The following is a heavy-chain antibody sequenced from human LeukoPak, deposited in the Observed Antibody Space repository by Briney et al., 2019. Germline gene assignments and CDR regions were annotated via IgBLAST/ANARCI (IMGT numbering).Heavy chain of an antibody. CDR1: GFTFRTYA. V-gene: IGHV3-30*03. CDR3: ARAFSYGPEPFDF. J-gene: IGHJ4*02. Sequence: GGSLRLSCVASGFTFRTYAMHWARQAPGKGPEWVTFTSKDEKNKFYADSVKGRFTVSRDNSKNTVYLQMNRLRLEDTAVYYCARAFSYGPEPFDFRGQGSLVTVSS. D-gene: IGHD3-10*01. CDR2: TSKDEKNK.